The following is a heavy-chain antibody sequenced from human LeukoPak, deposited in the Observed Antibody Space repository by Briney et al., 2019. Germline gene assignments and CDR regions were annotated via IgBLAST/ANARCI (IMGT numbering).Heavy chain of an antibody. CDR1: GGSISSYY. Sequence: SETLSLTCTVSGGSISSYYWSWIRQPAGKGLEWIGRIYTSGSTNYNPSLKSRVTMSVDTSKNQFSLKLSSVTAADTAAYYCXXXXXXXXLRLYYYYGMDVWGQGTTVTVSS. J-gene: IGHJ6*02. CDR3: XXXXXXXXLRLYYYYGMDV. D-gene: IGHD4-17*01. CDR2: IYTSGST. V-gene: IGHV4-4*07.